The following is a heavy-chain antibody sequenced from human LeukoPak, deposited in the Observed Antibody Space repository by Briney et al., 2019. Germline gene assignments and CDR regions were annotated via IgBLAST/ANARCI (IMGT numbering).Heavy chain of an antibody. CDR2: FDPEDGET. D-gene: IGHD6-6*01. CDR1: GYTLTELS. CDR3: ARKYSSSRDYYYYMDV. J-gene: IGHJ6*03. V-gene: IGHV1-24*01. Sequence: GASVKVSCKVSGYTLTELSMHWVRQAPGKGLEWMGGFDPEDGETIYAQKFQGRVTMTTDTSTSTAYMELRSLRSDDTAVYYCARKYSSSRDYYYYMDVWGKGTTVTVSS.